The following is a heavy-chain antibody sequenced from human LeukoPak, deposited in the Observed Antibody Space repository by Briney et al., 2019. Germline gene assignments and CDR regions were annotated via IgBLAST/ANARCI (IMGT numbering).Heavy chain of an antibody. J-gene: IGHJ3*02. CDR3: AREPQPYSSGWYLHAFDI. D-gene: IGHD6-19*01. V-gene: IGHV1-2*04. CDR1: GYTFTGYY. CDR2: INPNSGGT. Sequence: ASVKVSCKASGYTFTGYYMHWVRQAPGQGLEWMGWINPNSGGTNYAQKFQGWVTITRDTSISTAYMELSRLRSDDTAVYYCAREPQPYSSGWYLHAFDIWGQGTMVTVSS.